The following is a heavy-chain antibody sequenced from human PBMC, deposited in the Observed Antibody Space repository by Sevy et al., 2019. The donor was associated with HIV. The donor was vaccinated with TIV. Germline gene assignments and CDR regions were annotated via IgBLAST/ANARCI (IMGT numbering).Heavy chain of an antibody. D-gene: IGHD3-22*01. CDR3: ARGQGRSDDSSGYYYDY. V-gene: IGHV4-34*01. CDR1: GGSFSGYY. J-gene: IGHJ4*02. CDR2: INHSGST. Sequence: SENLSLTCAVYGGSFSGYYWSWIRQPPGKGLEWIGEINHSGSTNYNPSLKSRVTISVDTSKNQFSLKLGSVTAADTAVYYCARGQGRSDDSSGYYYDYWGQGTLVTVSS.